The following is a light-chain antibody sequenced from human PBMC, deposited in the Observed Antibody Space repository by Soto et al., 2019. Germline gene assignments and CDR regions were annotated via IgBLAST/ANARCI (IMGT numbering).Light chain of an antibody. CDR1: QSISIW. CDR3: QQYGGTYT. Sequence: DIQMTQSPSSLSASVGDRVTITCRATQSISIWLAWYQHKPGKAPKLLIYDASTLESGVPSRFSGSGSGTEFTLTISRLQPDDFATYYCQQYGGTYTCGQGTKLEI. J-gene: IGKJ2*01. CDR2: DAS. V-gene: IGKV1-5*01.